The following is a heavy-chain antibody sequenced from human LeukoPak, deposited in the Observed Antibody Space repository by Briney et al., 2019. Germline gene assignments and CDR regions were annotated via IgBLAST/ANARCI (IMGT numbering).Heavy chain of an antibody. CDR2: IYQSGYA. V-gene: IGHV4-38-2*01. J-gene: IGHJ5*02. Sequence: SETLSLTCGVSGYSINSGYSWTWLRQRPGKGLEWIGNIYQSGYAYYNPSLKSRVTISLDSSKNQFSLRRSRVTAADTAVYYCGRNSSLTTLKGGWFDPWGQGTLVTVSS. CDR1: GYSINSGYS. CDR3: GRNSSLTTLKGGWFDP. D-gene: IGHD4-11*01.